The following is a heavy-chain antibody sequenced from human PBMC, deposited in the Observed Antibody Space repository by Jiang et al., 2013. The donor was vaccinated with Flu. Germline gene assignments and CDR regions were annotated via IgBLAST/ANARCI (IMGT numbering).Heavy chain of an antibody. J-gene: IGHJ4*02. V-gene: IGHV1-69*01. D-gene: IGHD6-13*01. Sequence: SVKVSCKASGGTFSSYAISWVRQAPGQGLEWMGGIIPIFGTANYAQKFQGRVTITADESTSTAYMELSSLRSEDTAVYYCARVGHSSSWLDYWGQGTLVTVSS. CDR3: ARVGHSSSWLDY. CDR1: GGTFSSYA. CDR2: IIPIFGTA.